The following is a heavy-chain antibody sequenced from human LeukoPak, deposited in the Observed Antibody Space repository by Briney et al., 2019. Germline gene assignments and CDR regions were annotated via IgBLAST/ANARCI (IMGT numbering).Heavy chain of an antibody. CDR1: GDSISSYS. V-gene: IGHV4-4*07. CDR2: IYTSGST. D-gene: IGHD2-15*01. J-gene: IGHJ4*02. CDR3: ARAVHCSGGSCYFDY. Sequence: SETLSLTCTVSGDSISSYSWSWIRQPAGKGLEWIGRIYTSGSTKYNPSLTSRVTMSVDTSKNQFSLKLRSVTAADTAVYYCARAVHCSGGSCYFDYWGQGTLVTVSS.